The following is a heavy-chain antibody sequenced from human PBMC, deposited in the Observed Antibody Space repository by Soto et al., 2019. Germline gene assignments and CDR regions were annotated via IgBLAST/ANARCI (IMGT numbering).Heavy chain of an antibody. D-gene: IGHD5-12*01. CDR3: ARALFPDVDIYAMDV. CDR2: IWNDGSNK. Sequence: QVQLVESGAGVVQPGRSLRLSCAASGFTFRDHAMHWVRQAPGKGREWLAIIWNDGSNKFYAGSVQGRFTISRDNSKNTVYLQMNTLSAEDTAVYYCARALFPDVDIYAMDVWGQGTTVTVSS. J-gene: IGHJ6*02. V-gene: IGHV3-33*01. CDR1: GFTFRDHA.